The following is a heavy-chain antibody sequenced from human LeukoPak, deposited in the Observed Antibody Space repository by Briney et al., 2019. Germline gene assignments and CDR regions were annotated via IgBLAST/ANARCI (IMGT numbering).Heavy chain of an antibody. Sequence: GSSVKVSCKASGYTFTSYGIILVRQAPGQGLEWMGWISAYNGNTNYAQKLQGRVTMTKDTSKSTAYMELRSVRSDDTAVYYCATSEWRADRFDYWGQGTLVTVSS. J-gene: IGHJ4*02. D-gene: IGHD2-8*01. V-gene: IGHV1-18*01. CDR3: ATSEWRADRFDY. CDR1: GYTFTSYG. CDR2: ISAYNGNT.